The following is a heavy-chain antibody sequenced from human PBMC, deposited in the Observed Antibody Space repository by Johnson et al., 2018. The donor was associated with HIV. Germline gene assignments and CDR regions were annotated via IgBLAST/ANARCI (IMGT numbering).Heavy chain of an antibody. CDR2: INWKGGST. D-gene: IGHD6-19*01. J-gene: IGHJ3*02. V-gene: IGHV3-64*04. CDR3: VSSAQWSGWPPGAFDI. Sequence: QVQLVESGGGLVQPGGSLRLSCAASGFTFSSYAMHWVRQAPGQGLEWVSGINWKGGSTYYADSVKGRFTISRDNSKNTLDLQMNSLRAEDTAVYYCVSSAQWSGWPPGAFDIWGQGTMVTVSS. CDR1: GFTFSSYA.